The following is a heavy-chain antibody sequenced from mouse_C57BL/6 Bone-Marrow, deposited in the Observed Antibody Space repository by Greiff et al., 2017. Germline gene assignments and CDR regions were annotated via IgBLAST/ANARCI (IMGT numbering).Heavy chain of an antibody. V-gene: IGHV1-69*01. J-gene: IGHJ2*01. CDR3: ARPVVTSYYFDY. Sequence: VQLQQPGAELVMPGASVKLSCKASGYTFTSYWMHWVKQRPGQGLEWIGEIDPSDSYTNYNQKFKGKSTLTVYKSSSTAYMQLSSLTSADSAVYYCARPVVTSYYFDYWGQGTTLTVSS. D-gene: IGHD2-13*01. CDR2: IDPSDSYT. CDR1: GYTFTSYW.